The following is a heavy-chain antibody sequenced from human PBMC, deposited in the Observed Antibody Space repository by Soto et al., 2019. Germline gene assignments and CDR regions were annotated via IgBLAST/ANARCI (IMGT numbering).Heavy chain of an antibody. Sequence: PXDSLKLYCKGAGDNFHTYWSAWVRQMPGKGLEWMGFIYPHDSDTRYSPSFRGQVTISADKSINTAYLQWTSLKASDTAIYFCARPTDYHYGMQVWGQGTTVTVSS. CDR2: IYPHDSDT. CDR3: ARPTDYHYGMQV. D-gene: IGHD4-17*01. J-gene: IGHJ6*02. CDR1: GDNFHTYW. V-gene: IGHV5-51*01.